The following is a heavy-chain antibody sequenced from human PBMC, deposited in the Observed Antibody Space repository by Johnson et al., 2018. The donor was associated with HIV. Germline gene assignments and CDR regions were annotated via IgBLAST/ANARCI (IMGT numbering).Heavy chain of an antibody. J-gene: IGHJ3*01. V-gene: IGHV3-30*04. Sequence: QVQLVESGGGVVQPGRSLRLSCAASGFTFSSYAMHWVRQDPAKGLEWVAVISYDGSDKDYADSVKGRFTISRDSSKNTLYLQMNSLRVEDTAVYYCASPWGGRGLDAFDLWGQGTMVTVSS. CDR1: GFTFSSYA. CDR2: ISYDGSDK. CDR3: ASPWGGRGLDAFDL. D-gene: IGHD7-27*01.